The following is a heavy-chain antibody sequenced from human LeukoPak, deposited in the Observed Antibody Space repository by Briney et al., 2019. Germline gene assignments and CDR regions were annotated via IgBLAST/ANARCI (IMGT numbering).Heavy chain of an antibody. J-gene: IGHJ4*02. CDR1: GFTFTNYG. Sequence: PGGSLRLSCAASGFTFTNYGMSWVRQAPGKGLEWVSAISGSGGSTYYADSVKGRFTISRDNSKNTLYLQMDSLRGEDTAVYYCAKDFRIGYSAHFDYWGQGALVTVSS. D-gene: IGHD2-21*01. V-gene: IGHV3-23*01. CDR2: ISGSGGST. CDR3: AKDFRIGYSAHFDY.